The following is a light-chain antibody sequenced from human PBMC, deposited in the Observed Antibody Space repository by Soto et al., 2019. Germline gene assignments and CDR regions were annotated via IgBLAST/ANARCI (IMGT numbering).Light chain of an antibody. CDR2: DVS. Sequence: QSVLTQPASVSGSPGQSITISCTGTSSDVGGYNYVSWYQQHPGKAPKLMIYDVSNRPSGVSNRFSDSKSGNTASLTISGLQAEDEADYYCSSYTSSSAYVFGTGTKVTV. J-gene: IGLJ1*01. V-gene: IGLV2-14*01. CDR1: SSDVGGYNY. CDR3: SSYTSSSAYV.